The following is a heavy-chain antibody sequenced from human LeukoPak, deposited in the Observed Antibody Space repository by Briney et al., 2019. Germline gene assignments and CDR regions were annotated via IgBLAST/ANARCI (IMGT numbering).Heavy chain of an antibody. V-gene: IGHV1-8*03. CDR2: MNPNSGNT. CDR1: GYTFTSYG. CDR3: ARGRAKRCSGGSCYFDY. J-gene: IGHJ4*02. D-gene: IGHD2-15*01. Sequence: EASVKVSCKASGYTFTSYGINWVRQATGQGLEWMGWMNPNSGNTGYAQKFQGRVTITRNTSISTAYMELSSLRSEDTAVYYCARGRAKRCSGGSCYFDYWGQGTLVTVSS.